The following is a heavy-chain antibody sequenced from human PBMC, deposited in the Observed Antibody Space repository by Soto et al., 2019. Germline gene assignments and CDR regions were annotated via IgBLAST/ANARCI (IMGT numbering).Heavy chain of an antibody. J-gene: IGHJ4*02. D-gene: IGHD2-8*01. Sequence: SETLSLTCTVSGGSISSYYWSWIRQPPGKGLEWIGYIYYSGSTNYNPSLKSRVTISVDTSKNQFSLKLSSVTAADTAVYYCARRYAGNFDYWGQGTLVTSPQ. CDR2: IYYSGST. CDR3: ARRYAGNFDY. CDR1: GGSISSYY. V-gene: IGHV4-59*01.